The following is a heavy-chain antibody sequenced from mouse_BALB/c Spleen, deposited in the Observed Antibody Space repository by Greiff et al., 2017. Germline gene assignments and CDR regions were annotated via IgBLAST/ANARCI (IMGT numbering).Heavy chain of an antibody. CDR2: IHPSASET. CDR3: ARSSYRFDFDY. Sequence: VQLQQPGAELVRPGASVKLSCKASGYSFTSYWMNWVKQRPGQGLEWIGMIHPSASETRLTQKFKDKATLTVDKSSSTAYMQLSSPTSDDAAVYFCARSSYRFDFDYWGQGTSLTVSS. D-gene: IGHD2-14*01. V-gene: IGHV1S82*01. CDR1: GYSFTSYW. J-gene: IGHJ2*02.